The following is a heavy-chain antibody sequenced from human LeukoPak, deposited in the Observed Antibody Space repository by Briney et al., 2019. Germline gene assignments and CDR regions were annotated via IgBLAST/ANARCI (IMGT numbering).Heavy chain of an antibody. CDR2: IIPIFGTA. CDR3: ARGGGYCSGGSCYWYGMDV. Sequence: SVKVSCKASGGTFSSYAISWVRQAPGQGLEWMGGIIPIFGTANYAQKFQGRVTITADKSTSTAYMGLSSLRSEDTAVYYCARGGGYCSGGSCYWYGMDVWGKGTTVTVSS. V-gene: IGHV1-69*06. J-gene: IGHJ6*04. CDR1: GGTFSSYA. D-gene: IGHD2-15*01.